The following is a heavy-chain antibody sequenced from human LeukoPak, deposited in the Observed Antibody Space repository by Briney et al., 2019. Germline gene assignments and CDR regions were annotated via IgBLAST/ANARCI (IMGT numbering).Heavy chain of an antibody. D-gene: IGHD3-10*01. Sequence: GASVKVSCKASGGTFSSYAINWVRQATGQGLEWMGWMNPNSGNTGYAQKFQGRVTMTRNTSISTAYMELSSLRSEDTAVYYCAITYYYGSGSYGFAFDIWGQGTMVTVSS. J-gene: IGHJ3*02. CDR2: MNPNSGNT. V-gene: IGHV1-8*02. CDR1: GGTFSSYA. CDR3: AITYYYGSGSYGFAFDI.